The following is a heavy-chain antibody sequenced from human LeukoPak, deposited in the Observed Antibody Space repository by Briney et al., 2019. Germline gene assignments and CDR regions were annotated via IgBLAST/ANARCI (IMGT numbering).Heavy chain of an antibody. Sequence: SGPTLVNPTQTLTLTCTFSGFSLSTSGVGVGWIRQPPGNALEWLALIYWNEDKHYSPSLKSRLTITKDTPKNQVVLTMTNMDPVDTATYYCAHSYDSSGYENWFDPWGQGTLVTVSS. CDR2: IYWNEDK. CDR3: AHSYDSSGYENWFDP. J-gene: IGHJ5*02. CDR1: GFSLSTSGVG. D-gene: IGHD3-22*01. V-gene: IGHV2-5*01.